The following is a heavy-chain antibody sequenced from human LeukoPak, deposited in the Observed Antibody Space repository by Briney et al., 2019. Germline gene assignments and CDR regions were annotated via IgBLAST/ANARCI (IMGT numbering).Heavy chain of an antibody. V-gene: IGHV3-21*01. CDR1: GFTFDDYA. Sequence: GGSLRLSCAASGFTFDDYAMHWVRQAPGKGLGWVSSISSSSSYIYYADSVKGRFTISRDNAKNSLYLQMNSLRAEDTAVYYCARDSVAAALDYWGQGTLVTVSS. J-gene: IGHJ4*02. CDR3: ARDSVAAALDY. D-gene: IGHD6-13*01. CDR2: ISSSSSYI.